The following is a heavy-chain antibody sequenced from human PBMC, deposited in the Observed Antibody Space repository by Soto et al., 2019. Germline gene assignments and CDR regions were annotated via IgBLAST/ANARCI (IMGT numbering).Heavy chain of an antibody. CDR1: GYTFTGYY. V-gene: IGHV1-2*04. Sequence: RASVKVSCKASGYTFTGYYMHWVRQAPGQGLEWMGWINPNSGGTNYAQKFQGWVTMTRDTSISTAYMELSRLRSDDTAVYYCARHPYYDSSGYDYWGQGTLVTVSS. CDR2: INPNSGGT. J-gene: IGHJ4*02. D-gene: IGHD3-22*01. CDR3: ARHPYYDSSGYDY.